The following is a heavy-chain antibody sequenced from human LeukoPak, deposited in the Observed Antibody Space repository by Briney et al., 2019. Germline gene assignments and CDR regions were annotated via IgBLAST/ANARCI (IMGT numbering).Heavy chain of an antibody. CDR3: ARHESYYDSSGKFDY. V-gene: IGHV4-39*01. Sequence: TSETLSLTCTVSGGSISSSGYYWSWIRQPPGKGLEWIGEINHSGSTNYNPSLKSRVTISVDTSKNQFSLKLSSVTAADTAVYYCARHESYYDSSGKFDYWGQGTLVTVSS. CDR2: INHSGST. CDR1: GGSISSSGYY. D-gene: IGHD3-22*01. J-gene: IGHJ4*02.